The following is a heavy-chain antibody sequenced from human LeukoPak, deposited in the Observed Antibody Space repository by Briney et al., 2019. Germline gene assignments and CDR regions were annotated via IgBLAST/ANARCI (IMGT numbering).Heavy chain of an antibody. J-gene: IGHJ4*02. CDR2: IYYSGST. CDR1: GGSISSSSYY. V-gene: IGHV4-39*01. D-gene: IGHD6-6*01. Sequence: SETLSLTCTVSGGSISSSSYYWGWIRQPPGKGLEWIGSIYYSGSTSYNPSLKSRVTISVDTSKKQLSLKLTSVTAADTAVYYGARNSSSSSRSFDYWGQGTLVTVSS. CDR3: ARNSSSSSRSFDY.